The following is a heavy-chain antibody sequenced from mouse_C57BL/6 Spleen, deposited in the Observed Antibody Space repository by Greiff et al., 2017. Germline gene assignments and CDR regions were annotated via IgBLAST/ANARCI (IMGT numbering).Heavy chain of an antibody. Sequence: ESGPGLVKPSQSLSLTCSVTGYSITSGYYWNWIRQFPGNKLEWMGYISYDGSNNYNPSLKNRISITRDTSKNQFFLKLNSVTTEDTATYYCARVPLYYGNSYAMDYWGQGTSVTVSS. CDR1: GYSITSGYY. CDR2: ISYDGSN. V-gene: IGHV3-6*01. D-gene: IGHD2-1*01. CDR3: ARVPLYYGNSYAMDY. J-gene: IGHJ4*01.